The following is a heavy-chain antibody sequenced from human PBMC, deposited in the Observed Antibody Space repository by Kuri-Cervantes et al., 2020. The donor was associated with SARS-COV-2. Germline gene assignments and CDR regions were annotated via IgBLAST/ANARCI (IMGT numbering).Heavy chain of an antibody. J-gene: IGHJ2*01. V-gene: IGHV4-34*01. D-gene: IGHD3-22*01. CDR3: ARGWYYDSRGHHRGWYFDL. CDR1: GGSFSGYY. Sequence: SETLSLTCAVYGGSFSGYYWSWIRQPPGKGLEWIGEINHSGSTNYNPSLKSRVTISVDTSKNQFSLKLSSVTAADTAVYYCARGWYYDSRGHHRGWYFDLWGRGTLVTVSS. CDR2: INHSGST.